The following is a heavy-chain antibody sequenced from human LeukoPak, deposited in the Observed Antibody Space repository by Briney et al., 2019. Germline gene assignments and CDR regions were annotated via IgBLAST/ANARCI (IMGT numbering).Heavy chain of an antibody. CDR3: TRLLYDRSGYYYFDY. D-gene: IGHD3-22*01. CDR1: GGSISRSSYY. J-gene: IGHJ4*02. V-gene: IGHV4-39*01. Sequence: SETLSLTCTVSGGSISRSSYYWGWIRQPPGKGLEWIGSIYYSGSTYDNPSLKSRVTISVDTSKNQVLLKLSSVTAADTGIYYCTRLLYDRSGYYYFDYWGQGTLVTVSS. CDR2: IYYSGST.